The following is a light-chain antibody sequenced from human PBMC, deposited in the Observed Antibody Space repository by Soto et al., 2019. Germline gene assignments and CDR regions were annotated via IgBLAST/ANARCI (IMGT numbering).Light chain of an antibody. CDR3: QQYNSWPLT. V-gene: IGKV3-15*01. Sequence: EIEMTQSPSTLSVSPGERATLTCRASQSVSSNLAWYQQKPGQTPRLLIYGTSTRATGIPARFSGSGSGTEFTLTISSLQSEDVAVYYCQQYNSWPLTFGGGTKVDIK. CDR1: QSVSSN. CDR2: GTS. J-gene: IGKJ4*01.